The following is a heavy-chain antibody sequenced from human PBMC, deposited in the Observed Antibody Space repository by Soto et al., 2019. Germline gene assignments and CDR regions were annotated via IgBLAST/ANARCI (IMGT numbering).Heavy chain of an antibody. D-gene: IGHD1-1*01. CDR2: LSAHNGNT. V-gene: IGHV1-18*01. CDR3: ARGRYGDY. Sequence: QVPLAQSGAAGKKPGASVTVSYNASGYTFTGSGITWVRQDPGQVLDWVGWLSAHNGNTDYAQQLQGRVIVTRDTSTRTAYMELSSRRSDDTAVYYGARGRYGDYWGQGARVTVSS. CDR1: GYTFTGSG. J-gene: IGHJ4*02.